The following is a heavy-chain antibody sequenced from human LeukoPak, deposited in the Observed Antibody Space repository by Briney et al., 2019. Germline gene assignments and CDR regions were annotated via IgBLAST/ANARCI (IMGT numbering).Heavy chain of an antibody. V-gene: IGHV1-69*06. CDR3: AKAVVRGVIPRGFDY. J-gene: IGHJ4*02. CDR1: GGTFTSDA. Sequence: EASVKVSCKASGGTFTSDAISWVRQAPGQGLEWMGGIIPIFGSPNYAQKFQDRLTITADKSTSTAYMELSSLRSEDTAVYYCAKAVVRGVIPRGFDYWGQGTLVTVSS. D-gene: IGHD3-10*01. CDR2: IIPIFGSP.